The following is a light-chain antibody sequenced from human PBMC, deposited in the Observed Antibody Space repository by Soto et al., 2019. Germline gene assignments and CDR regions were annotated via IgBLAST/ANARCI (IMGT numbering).Light chain of an antibody. J-gene: IGKJ2*01. Sequence: EIVLTQSPATLSLSPGERATLSCRASQSVSSYLAWYQQKPGQAPRLLIFGASNRATGIPARFSGSGSGTDFTLTISSLQAEDVAVYYCQQYFSVPPYTFGQGTRLEIK. CDR2: GAS. V-gene: IGKV3-11*01. CDR3: QQYFSVPPYT. CDR1: QSVSSY.